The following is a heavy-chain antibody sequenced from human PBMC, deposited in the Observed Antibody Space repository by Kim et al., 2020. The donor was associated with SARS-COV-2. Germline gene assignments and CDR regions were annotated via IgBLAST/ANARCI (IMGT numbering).Heavy chain of an antibody. D-gene: IGHD4-17*01. CDR3: ARDRYGARYYYMDV. V-gene: IGHV3-33*01. CDR2: IWYGGSNK. CDR1: GFTFSSYG. Sequence: GGSLRLSCAASGFTFSSYGMHWVRQAPGKGLEWVSVIWYGGSNKYYADSVKGRFTISRDNSKNTLYLQMNSLRAEDTAVYYCARDRYGARYYYMDVWDKGNTVTVPS. J-gene: IGHJ6*03.